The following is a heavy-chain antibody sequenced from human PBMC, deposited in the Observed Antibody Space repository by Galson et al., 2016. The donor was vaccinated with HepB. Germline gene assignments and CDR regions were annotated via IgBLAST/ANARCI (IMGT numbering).Heavy chain of an antibody. J-gene: IGHJ4*02. CDR3: ARVTHTAEFYFDS. CDR2: ISHSGGT. D-gene: IGHD4-17*01. Sequence: SETLSLTCGVSGASISGYNWWNWVRQSPGKGLEWIGEISHSGGTKYNPSLKSRVTISVDKATNQFPLKLASVTAADTAIYYCARVTHTAEFYFDSWGQGALVTVSS. CDR1: GASISGYNW. V-gene: IGHV4-4*02.